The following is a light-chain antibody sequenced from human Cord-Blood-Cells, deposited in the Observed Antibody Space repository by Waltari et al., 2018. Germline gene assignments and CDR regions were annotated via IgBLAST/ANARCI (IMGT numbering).Light chain of an antibody. J-gene: IGKJ2*01. Sequence: EIVMTQSPATLSVSPGERATLSCRASQSVSRNLAWYQQKPGQAPRLLIYGASTRATGIPARFSGSGSGTEFTLTISSLQSEDFAVYYCQQYNNWPPYTFGQGTKLKIK. CDR2: GAS. CDR3: QQYNNWPPYT. V-gene: IGKV3-15*01. CDR1: QSVSRN.